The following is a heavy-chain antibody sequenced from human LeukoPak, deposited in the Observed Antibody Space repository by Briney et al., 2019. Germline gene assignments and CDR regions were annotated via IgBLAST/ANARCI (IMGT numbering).Heavy chain of an antibody. J-gene: IGHJ4*02. CDR2: ISGSGGST. CDR1: GFTFDDYA. V-gene: IGHV3-23*01. CDR3: AKRSSGYYSYYFDY. D-gene: IGHD3-22*01. Sequence: PGGSLRLSCAASGFTFDDYAMHWVRQAPGKGLEWVSAISGSGGSTYYADSVKGRFTISRDNSKNTLYLQMNSLRAEDTAVYYCAKRSSGYYSYYFDYWGQGTLVTVSS.